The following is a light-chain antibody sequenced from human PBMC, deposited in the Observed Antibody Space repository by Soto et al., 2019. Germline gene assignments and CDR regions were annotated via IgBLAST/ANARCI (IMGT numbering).Light chain of an antibody. CDR3: QQYNNWPYT. Sequence: EIVMTQSPATLSVSPGERATLSCRASQSVSSNLAWYQQKPAQAPRLLIYGASTRATGIPARFSGSGSGTEFTLTISSLQSEDFAVYYCQQYNNWPYTFGQGTKLELK. V-gene: IGKV3-15*01. J-gene: IGKJ2*01. CDR2: GAS. CDR1: QSVSSN.